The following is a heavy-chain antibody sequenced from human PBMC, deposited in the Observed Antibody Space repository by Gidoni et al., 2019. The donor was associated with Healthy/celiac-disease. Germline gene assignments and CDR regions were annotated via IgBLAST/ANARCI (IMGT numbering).Heavy chain of an antibody. CDR3: ARAPGLNYDFWSEGGYFDY. CDR2: IYPSGST. Sequence: QVQLQESGPGLVTPSETLSLTCPVSGGSISSYYWGWIRPPAGKGLEWIGRIYPSGSTNYNPSLKSRVTMSVDTSKNQFSLKLSSVTAADTAVYYCARAPGLNYDFWSEGGYFDYWGQGTLVTVSS. D-gene: IGHD3-3*01. V-gene: IGHV4-4*07. CDR1: GGSISSYY. J-gene: IGHJ4*02.